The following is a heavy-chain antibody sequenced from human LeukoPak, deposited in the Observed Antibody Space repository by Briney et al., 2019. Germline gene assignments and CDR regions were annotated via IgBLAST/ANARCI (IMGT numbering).Heavy chain of an antibody. CDR2: IIPILGIA. D-gene: IGHD4-17*01. Sequence: GASVKVSCKASGGTFSSYAISWVRQAPGQGLEWMGRIIPILGIANYAQKFQGRVTITADKSTSTAYMELSSLRSEDTAVYYCARLNDYGDYVPVGDYWGQGTLVTVSS. CDR3: ARLNDYGDYVPVGDY. V-gene: IGHV1-69*04. J-gene: IGHJ4*02. CDR1: GGTFSSYA.